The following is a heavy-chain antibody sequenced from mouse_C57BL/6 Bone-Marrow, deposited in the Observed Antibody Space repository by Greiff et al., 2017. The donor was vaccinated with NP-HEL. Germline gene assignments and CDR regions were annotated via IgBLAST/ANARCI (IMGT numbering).Heavy chain of an antibody. CDR3: ARERRTARFAY. CDR2: IDPSDSET. D-gene: IGHD3-3*01. CDR1: GYTFTSYW. J-gene: IGHJ3*01. Sequence: VQLQQPGAELVRPGSSVKLSCKASGYTFTSYWMHWVKQRPIQGLEWIGNIDPSDSETHYNQKFKDKATLTVDKSSSTAYMQLKSLTSEDSAVYYCARERRTARFAYWGQGTLVTVSA. V-gene: IGHV1-52*01.